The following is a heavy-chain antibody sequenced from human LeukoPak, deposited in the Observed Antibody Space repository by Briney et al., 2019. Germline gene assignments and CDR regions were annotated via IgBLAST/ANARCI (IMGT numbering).Heavy chain of an antibody. J-gene: IGHJ4*02. V-gene: IGHV4-59*08. Sequence: PGGSLRLSCAASGFTFSTYWMSWVRQAPGKGLEWIGYIYYSGSTNYNPSLKSRVTISVDTSKNQFSLKLSSVTAADTAVYYCARSPPWGPFDYWGQGTLVTVSS. D-gene: IGHD3-16*01. CDR1: GFTFSTYW. CDR2: IYYSGST. CDR3: ARSPPWGPFDY.